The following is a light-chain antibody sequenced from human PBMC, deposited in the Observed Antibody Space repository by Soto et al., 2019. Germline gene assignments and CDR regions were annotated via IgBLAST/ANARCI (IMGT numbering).Light chain of an antibody. CDR2: DAS. CDR3: QQRSSWPLT. CDR1: QSVSSY. V-gene: IGKV3-11*01. Sequence: EIVLTQSPVTLSLSPGERATLSCRASQSVSSYLAWYQQKPGQAPRLLIYDASNMATGIPARFSGSGSGTDFTLTISGPEPEDFAVYYCQQRSSWPLTFGGGTKVELK. J-gene: IGKJ4*01.